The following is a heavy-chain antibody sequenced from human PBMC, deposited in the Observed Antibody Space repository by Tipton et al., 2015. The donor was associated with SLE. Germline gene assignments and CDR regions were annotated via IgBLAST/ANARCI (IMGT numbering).Heavy chain of an antibody. CDR2: MSPGGST. V-gene: IGHV4-4*07. CDR3: ARQVAVDSIGYWYFDL. D-gene: IGHD3-22*01. J-gene: IGHJ2*01. Sequence: TLSLTCTVSGGSISSYFWSWIRQPAGKGLGWIGDMSPGGSTNHNPSPKRRVTMSLDKSRNHFSLKLSSATAADTAVYYCARQVAVDSIGYWYFDLWGSGTVVTVSS. CDR1: GGSISSYF.